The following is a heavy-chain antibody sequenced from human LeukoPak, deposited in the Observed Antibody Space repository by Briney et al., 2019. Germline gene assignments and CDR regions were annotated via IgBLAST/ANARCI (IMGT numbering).Heavy chain of an antibody. V-gene: IGHV1-3*01. J-gene: IGHJ4*02. CDR1: GYTFTSYA. CDR2: INAGNGNT. CDR3: ARESGGSYQGIYYFDY. Sequence: ASVKVSCKASGYTFTSYAMHWVRQAPGQRLEWMGWINAGNGNTKYSQQFQGRVTITRDTSASTAYMELSSLRSEDTAVYYCARESGGSYQGIYYFDYWGQGTLVTVSS. D-gene: IGHD1-26*01.